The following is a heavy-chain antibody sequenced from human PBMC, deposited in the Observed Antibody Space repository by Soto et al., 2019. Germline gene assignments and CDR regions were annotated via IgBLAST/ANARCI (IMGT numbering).Heavy chain of an antibody. J-gene: IGHJ4*02. CDR1: GGSISSGGYS. D-gene: IGHD3-22*01. CDR2: IYHSGST. CDR3: ARGAYYYDSSGYLLFDN. Sequence: QLQLQDSGSGLVKPSQTLSLTCAVSGGSISSGGYSWSWIRQPPGKGLEGIGYIYHSGSTYYNPSLEIRVTISVDRFKNQCSLKLSSVTAADTAVYYCARGAYYYDSSGYLLFDNWGQGTLVTVSS. V-gene: IGHV4-30-2*01.